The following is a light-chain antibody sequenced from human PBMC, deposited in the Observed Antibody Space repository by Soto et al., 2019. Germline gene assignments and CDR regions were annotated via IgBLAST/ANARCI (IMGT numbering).Light chain of an antibody. V-gene: IGLV1-40*01. J-gene: IGLJ3*02. CDR2: GNS. Sequence: QLVLTQPPSVSGAPGQRVTISYTGSSSNIGAGYDVHWYQQLPGTAPKLLIYGNSNRPSGVPDRFSGSKSGTSASLAITGLQAEDEADYYCQSYDSSLRGWVFGGGTKLTVL. CDR1: SSNIGAGYD. CDR3: QSYDSSLRGWV.